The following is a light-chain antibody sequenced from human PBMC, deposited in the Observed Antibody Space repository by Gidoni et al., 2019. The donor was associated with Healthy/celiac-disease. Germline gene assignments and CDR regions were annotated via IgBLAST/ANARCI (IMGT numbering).Light chain of an antibody. Sequence: AIQLTQSPSSLSASVGDRVTITCRASQGISSALAWYQQKPGKAPRLLIYDASSLESGVPSRFSGSGSGTDFTLTISSLQPEDFAPYYCQQFNSYPYTFGQGTKLEIK. CDR2: DAS. CDR3: QQFNSYPYT. J-gene: IGKJ2*01. V-gene: IGKV1-13*02. CDR1: QGISSA.